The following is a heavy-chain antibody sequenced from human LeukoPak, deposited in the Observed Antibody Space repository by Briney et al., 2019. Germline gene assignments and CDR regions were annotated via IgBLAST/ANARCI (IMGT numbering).Heavy chain of an antibody. D-gene: IGHD1-26*01. CDR1: GGSFSGYY. CDR2: IHKSGSN. V-gene: IGHV4-34*01. Sequence: SETLSLTCAVYGGSFSGYYWSWIRQPPGKGLEWIGEIHKSGSNNYNPSLQSRFTISVYTSKNQFSLKLSSVTAADAAVYYCARLIVGAATYYYYMDVWGKGTTVTISS. J-gene: IGHJ6*03. CDR3: ARLIVGAATYYYYMDV.